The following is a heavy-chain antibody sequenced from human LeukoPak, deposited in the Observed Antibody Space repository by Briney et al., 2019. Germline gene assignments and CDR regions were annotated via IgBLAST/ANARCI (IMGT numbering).Heavy chain of an antibody. V-gene: IGHV3-21*01. CDR1: GFTFSSCS. Sequence: GGSLRLSCAASGFTFSSCSMNWVRQAPGKGLEWVSSISSSSSYIYYADSVKGRFTISRDNAKNSLYLQMNSLRAEDTAVYYCARERRGSKGYCSGGSCSLFDYWGQGTLVTVSS. CDR3: ARERRGSKGYCSGGSCSLFDY. J-gene: IGHJ4*02. CDR2: ISSSSSYI. D-gene: IGHD2-15*01.